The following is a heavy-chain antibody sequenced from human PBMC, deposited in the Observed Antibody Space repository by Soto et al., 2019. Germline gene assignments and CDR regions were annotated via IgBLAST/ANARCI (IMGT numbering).Heavy chain of an antibody. CDR3: ARDVIVVVPAATRNYYYYGMDV. J-gene: IGHJ6*02. CDR2: IIPIFGTA. D-gene: IGHD2-2*01. V-gene: IGHV1-69*01. CDR1: GGTFSSYA. Sequence: QVQLVQSGAEVKKPGSSVKVSCKASGGTFSSYAISWVRQAPGQGLEWMGGIIPIFGTANYAQKFQGRVTITADDSTSTANMELSSLISEDTAVYYCARDVIVVVPAATRNYYYYGMDVWGQGTTVTVSS.